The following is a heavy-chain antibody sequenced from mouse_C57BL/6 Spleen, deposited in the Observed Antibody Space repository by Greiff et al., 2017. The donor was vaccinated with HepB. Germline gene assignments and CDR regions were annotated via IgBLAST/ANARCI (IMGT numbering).Heavy chain of an antibody. J-gene: IGHJ2*01. CDR3: ARGNWDPLDY. D-gene: IGHD4-1*01. Sequence: ESGPGLVKPSQSLSLTCSVTGYSITSGYYWNWIRQYPGNQLEWMGYISYDGSNNYNPSLKNRISITRDTSKNQFFLKLNSVTTEDTATYYCARGNWDPLDYWGQGTTLTVSS. CDR2: ISYDGSN. V-gene: IGHV3-6*01. CDR1: GYSITSGYY.